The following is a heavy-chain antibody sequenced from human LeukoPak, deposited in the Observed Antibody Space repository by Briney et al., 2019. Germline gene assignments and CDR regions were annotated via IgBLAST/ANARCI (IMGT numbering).Heavy chain of an antibody. J-gene: IGHJ4*02. CDR3: AKGESKDYLNYFDYLNYFDH. CDR2: ITGTGLTT. Sequence: GGSLRLSCAASGFTFSSYGMSWVRQAPGKGLEWVSSITGTGLTTYYADSVKGRFTISRDNSKNTLYLQMNSLRAEDTAVYYCAKGESKDYLNYFDYLNYFDHWGQGALVTVSS. V-gene: IGHV3-23*01. CDR1: GFTFSSYG. D-gene: IGHD2/OR15-2a*01.